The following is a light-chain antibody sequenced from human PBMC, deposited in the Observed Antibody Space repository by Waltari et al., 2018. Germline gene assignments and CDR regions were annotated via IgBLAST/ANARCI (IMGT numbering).Light chain of an antibody. Sequence: DIQMTPSPSSLSASVGDRVTLTCRASQTINTYLNWYQQKPGTAPKLLIFEASSLQSGVPSRFSGSASGTEFTLTISSLQPEDFATYYCQQSYGSPFTFGPGTNVDLK. V-gene: IGKV1-39*01. CDR3: QQSYGSPFT. J-gene: IGKJ3*01. CDR2: EAS. CDR1: QTINTY.